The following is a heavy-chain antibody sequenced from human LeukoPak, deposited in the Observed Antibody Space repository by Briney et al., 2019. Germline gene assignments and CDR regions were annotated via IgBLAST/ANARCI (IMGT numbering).Heavy chain of an antibody. CDR3: GREPSESFIDY. CDR1: GYTFTKYG. Sequence: ASVKVSCKASGYTFTKYGINWVRQAPGQGLEWMGWISPYNGNTKYARNLQGRVTMTTDTSTSTAYMELRSLRSDGTAVYYCGREPSESFIDYWGQGTLVTVSS. J-gene: IGHJ4*02. CDR2: ISPYNGNT. D-gene: IGHD1-26*01. V-gene: IGHV1-18*01.